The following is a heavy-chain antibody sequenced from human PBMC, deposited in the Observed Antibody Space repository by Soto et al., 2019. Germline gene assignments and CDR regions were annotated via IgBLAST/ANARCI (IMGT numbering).Heavy chain of an antibody. CDR2: TSYSVST. D-gene: IGHD6-13*01. CDR1: GGSISSSSYF. J-gene: IGHJ4*02. Sequence: SETLSLTCTVSGGSISSSSYFWGWIRQPPGKGPEWIGSTSYSVSTYYSPSLKSRVAISVDTSRNQLSPNLSPVTAADTAVYYCARHGSSSWYWVHWGRGTLVTVSS. V-gene: IGHV4-39*01. CDR3: ARHGSSSWYWVH.